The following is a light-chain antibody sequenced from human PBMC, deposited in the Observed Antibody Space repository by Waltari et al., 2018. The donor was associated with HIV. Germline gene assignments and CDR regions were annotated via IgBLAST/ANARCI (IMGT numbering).Light chain of an antibody. CDR2: KDN. CDR3: AAWDVSLRGLV. J-gene: IGLJ2*01. Sequence: QAALTQPPSASGTPGQRVTISCSGGSANIGRNSVSWFQPVPGTATKPLIYKDNQRPSGVPDRFSASKSGTSASLAISGLRSEDEADYYCAAWDVSLRGLVFGGGTKLTVL. V-gene: IGLV1-47*01. CDR1: SANIGRNS.